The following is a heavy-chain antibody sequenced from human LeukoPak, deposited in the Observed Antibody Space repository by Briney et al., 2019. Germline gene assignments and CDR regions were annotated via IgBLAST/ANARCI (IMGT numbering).Heavy chain of an antibody. D-gene: IGHD5-12*01. J-gene: IGHJ4*02. CDR3: ARGVATNY. CDR1: GYTFTTYD. Sequence: ASVKVSCKASGYTFTTYDINWVRQATRLGLEWMGWMNPDSGNTDFAQKVQGRVTMTRDISTSTAYMELSSLKSEDTAVYYCARGVATNYWGQGTLVTVSS. CDR2: MNPDSGNT. V-gene: IGHV1-8*01.